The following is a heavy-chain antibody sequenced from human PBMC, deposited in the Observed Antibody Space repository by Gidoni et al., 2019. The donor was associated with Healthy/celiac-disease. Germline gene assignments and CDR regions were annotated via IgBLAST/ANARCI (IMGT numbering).Heavy chain of an antibody. J-gene: IGHJ4*02. CDR2: IYWDDDK. CDR1: GFSLSTSGVG. V-gene: IGHV2-5*02. Sequence: TLTCTFSGFSLSTSGVGVGWIRQPPGKALEWLALIYWDDDKRYSPSLKSRLTITKDTSKNQVVLTMTNMDPVDTATYYCAHHYSYMTTVTYFDYWGQGTLVTVSS. CDR3: AHHYSYMTTVTYFDY. D-gene: IGHD4-17*01.